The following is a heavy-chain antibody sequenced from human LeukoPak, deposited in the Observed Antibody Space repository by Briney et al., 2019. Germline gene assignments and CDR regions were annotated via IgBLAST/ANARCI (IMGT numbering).Heavy chain of an antibody. Sequence: GGSLRLSCAASGFTFSSHAMSWVRQAPGKGLEWVSAISGSGGDTYYADSVKGRFTISRDNSENTLYLQMNSLRAEDTAVYYCAKPRQYSGSYYDYWGQGTLVTVSS. D-gene: IGHD1-26*01. J-gene: IGHJ4*02. CDR3: AKPRQYSGSYYDY. CDR2: ISGSGGDT. CDR1: GFTFSSHA. V-gene: IGHV3-23*01.